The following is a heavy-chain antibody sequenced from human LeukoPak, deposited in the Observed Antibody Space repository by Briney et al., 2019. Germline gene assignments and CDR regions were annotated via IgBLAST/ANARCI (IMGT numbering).Heavy chain of an antibody. CDR3: AREIVGGFNPGAY. V-gene: IGHV4-4*02. Sequence: NPSETLSLTCGVSGGSIRSTNWWSWVRQPPGQGLEWIGEIHRSGSTNYNPSLQSRVTISIDRSKNQIALELSSVTAADTAVYYCAREIVGGFNPGAYWGQGTLVTVSS. CDR2: IHRSGST. CDR1: GGSIRSTNW. J-gene: IGHJ4*02. D-gene: IGHD1-14*01.